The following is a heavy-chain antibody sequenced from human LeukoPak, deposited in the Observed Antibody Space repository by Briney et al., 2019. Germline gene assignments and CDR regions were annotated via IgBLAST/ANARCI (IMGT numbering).Heavy chain of an antibody. D-gene: IGHD4/OR15-4a*01. J-gene: IGHJ4*02. V-gene: IGHV3-53*01. CDR1: GFTVISNS. Sequence: PGGSLRLSCTVSGFTVISNSMSWVRQAPGKGLEWVSFIHSGGTTLYSDSVKGRFTISRDNSKNTLYLQMYSLRAEDTAVYYCARRAGAYSHPYDYWGQGTLVTVSS. CDR2: IHSGGTT. CDR3: ARRAGAYSHPYDY.